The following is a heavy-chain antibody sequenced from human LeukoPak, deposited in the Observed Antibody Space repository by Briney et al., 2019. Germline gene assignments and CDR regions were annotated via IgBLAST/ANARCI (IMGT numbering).Heavy chain of an antibody. J-gene: IGHJ6*03. Sequence: SETLSLTCTVSGGSISSSSYYWGWIRQPPGKGLEWIGSIYYSGSTYYNPSLKSRVTIPIDTSKNQFSLKLSSVTAADTAVYYCARLSGYYYHYMDVWGKGTTATVSS. D-gene: IGHD3-10*01. CDR2: IYYSGST. V-gene: IGHV4-39*07. CDR3: ARLSGYYYHYMDV. CDR1: GGSISSSSYY.